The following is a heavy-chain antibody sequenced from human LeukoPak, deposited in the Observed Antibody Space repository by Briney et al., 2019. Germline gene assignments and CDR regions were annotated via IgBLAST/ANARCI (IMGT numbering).Heavy chain of an antibody. D-gene: IGHD3-9*01. J-gene: IGHJ3*02. CDR3: AKDIKTRYFHWSYDAFDI. CDR2: ISGSGGST. Sequence: GGSLRLSCAASGFTFSSYAMSWVRQAPGKGLECVSAISGSGGSTYYADSVKGRFTISRDNSKNTLYLQMNSLRAEDTAVYYCAKDIKTRYFHWSYDAFDIWGQGTMVTVSS. CDR1: GFTFSSYA. V-gene: IGHV3-23*01.